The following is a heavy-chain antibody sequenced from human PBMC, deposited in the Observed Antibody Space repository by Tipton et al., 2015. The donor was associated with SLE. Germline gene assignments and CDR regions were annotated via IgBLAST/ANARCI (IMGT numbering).Heavy chain of an antibody. D-gene: IGHD3-10*01. CDR3: AREGGGWLGYCYYMDV. CDR1: GYTFTSYD. Sequence: QLVQSGPEVKKPGASVKVSCKASGYTFTSYDINWVRQATGQGLEWMGWMNPKSGNTGYAEKFQGRVTMTRNTSISTAYMELSSRRSGDTAFYYWAREGGGWLGYCYYMDVWGKGTTVTVSS. V-gene: IGHV1-8*01. CDR2: MNPKSGNT. J-gene: IGHJ6*03.